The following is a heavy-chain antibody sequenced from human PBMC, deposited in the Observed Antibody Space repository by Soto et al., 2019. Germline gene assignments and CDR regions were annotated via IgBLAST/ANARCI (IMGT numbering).Heavy chain of an antibody. CDR3: ANEIGANYGEDWFFDV. CDR2: ITGSGERT. D-gene: IGHD4-17*01. J-gene: IGHJ2*01. Sequence: EVQLLDSGGGLVQPGGSLRVSCAASGFPFSSYAMNWVRQAPGKGLEWVSGITGSGERTYYADSVKGPVTISRDNSKNTLYLQMNSLIVDDTALYYCANEIGANYGEDWFFDVWGLGTLVTVS. CDR1: GFPFSSYA. V-gene: IGHV3-23*01.